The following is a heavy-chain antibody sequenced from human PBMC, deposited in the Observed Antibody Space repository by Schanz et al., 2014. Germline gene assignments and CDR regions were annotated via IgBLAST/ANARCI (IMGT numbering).Heavy chain of an antibody. Sequence: GQLVESGGGVVQPGKSLRLSCATSGFIFRSFGIHWVRQAPGKGLEWVSSISSGGGSTYYADSVKGRFTISRDNSKNTLYLQMNSLRPEDTAVYYCAKYRGYYRVSGSYRELEYWGQGTLVTVSS. J-gene: IGHJ4*02. V-gene: IGHV3-23*04. CDR2: ISSGGGST. CDR1: GFIFRSFG. CDR3: AKYRGYYRVSGSYRELEY. D-gene: IGHD3-10*01.